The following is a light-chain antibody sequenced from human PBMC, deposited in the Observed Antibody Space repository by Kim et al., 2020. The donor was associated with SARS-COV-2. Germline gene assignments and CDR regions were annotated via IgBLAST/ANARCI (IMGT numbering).Light chain of an antibody. CDR3: QQYNHYPLT. V-gene: IGKV1-5*03. J-gene: IGKJ4*01. CDR2: KAS. CDR1: QSMSSW. Sequence: DIQMTQSPSTLSASIGDRVTITCRASQSMSSWLAWHQQKPGKAPKVLIYKASTLESGVPSRFSGSGSGTVFTLTISSLQPDDFATYYCQQYNHYPLTFGGGTKVDIK.